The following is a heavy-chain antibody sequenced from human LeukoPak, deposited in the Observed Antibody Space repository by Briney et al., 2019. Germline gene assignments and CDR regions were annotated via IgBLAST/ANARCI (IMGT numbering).Heavy chain of an antibody. CDR2: VSFDGTNN. CDR1: GFIFDNFA. D-gene: IGHD2-15*01. Sequence: GRSLRLSCAASGFIFDNFAIHWVRQAPGKGLEWVSIVSFDGTNNFYADSVKGRFTVSRGNSKNTVYLHMNSLRPDDTAVYFCARDRNVVGADFDYWGQATLVTVSS. V-gene: IGHV3-30*04. J-gene: IGHJ4*02. CDR3: ARDRNVVGADFDY.